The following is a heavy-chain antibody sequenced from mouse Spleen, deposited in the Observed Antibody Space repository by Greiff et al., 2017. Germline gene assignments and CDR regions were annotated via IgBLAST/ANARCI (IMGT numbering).Heavy chain of an antibody. J-gene: IGHJ4*01. CDR2: ISYDGSN. D-gene: IGHD3-1*01. Sequence: VQLKESGPGLVKPSQSLSLTCSVTGYSITSGYYWNWIRQFPGNKLEWMGYISYDGSNNYNPSLKNRISITRDTSKNQFFLKLNSVTTEDTATYYCARRGLPMDYWGQGTSVTVSS. V-gene: IGHV3-6*01. CDR3: ARRGLPMDY. CDR1: GYSITSGYY.